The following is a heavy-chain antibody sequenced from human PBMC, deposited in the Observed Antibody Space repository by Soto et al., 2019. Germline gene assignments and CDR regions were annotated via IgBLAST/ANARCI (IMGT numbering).Heavy chain of an antibody. CDR3: AKDRGEWLLPQLSFGP. D-gene: IGHD3-3*01. V-gene: IGHV3-23*01. Sequence: GGSLRLSCAASGFTFSSYAMSWVRQAPGKGLEWVSAISGSGGSTYYADSVKGRFTISRDNSKNTLYLQMNSLRAEDTAVYYCAKDRGEWLLPQLSFGPWGQGTLVTVSS. J-gene: IGHJ5*02. CDR1: GFTFSSYA. CDR2: ISGSGGST.